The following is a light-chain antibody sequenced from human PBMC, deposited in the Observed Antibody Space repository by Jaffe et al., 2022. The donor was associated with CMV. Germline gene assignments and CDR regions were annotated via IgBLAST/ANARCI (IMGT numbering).Light chain of an antibody. Sequence: DIQMTQSPSSVSASVGDRVSITCRASQDISSWLVWYQQKPGKAPKVLIYPATSLQSGVPSRFSASGSGTDFTLTISSLQPEDFATYYCQQADSFPRTFGQGTKLEIK. CDR3: QQADSFPRT. CDR2: PAT. V-gene: IGKV1-12*01. CDR1: QDISSW. J-gene: IGKJ2*01.